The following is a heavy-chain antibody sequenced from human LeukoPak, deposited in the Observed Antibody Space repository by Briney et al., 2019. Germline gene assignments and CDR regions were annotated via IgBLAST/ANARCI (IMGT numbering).Heavy chain of an antibody. Sequence: GESLKISCKGSGYRFTSYWIGWVPQIPGKGLEGMWTIYPGDSDTRYSPSFQGEVTTSANKTISTAYLQWSSLKASDTAMYYCAGRGTAMPKLDYWGQGTLVTVSS. D-gene: IGHD5-18*01. CDR2: IYPGDSDT. CDR3: AGRGTAMPKLDY. V-gene: IGHV5-51*01. J-gene: IGHJ4*02. CDR1: GYRFTSYW.